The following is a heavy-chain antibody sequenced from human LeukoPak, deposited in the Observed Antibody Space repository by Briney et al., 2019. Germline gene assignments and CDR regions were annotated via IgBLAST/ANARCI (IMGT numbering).Heavy chain of an antibody. CDR2: IYSGGST. CDR1: GFTVSSNY. CDR3: AKDVTPDGLWDIDY. V-gene: IGHV3-66*01. J-gene: IGHJ4*02. Sequence: GGSLRLSCAASGFTVSSNYMSWVRQAPGKGLEWVSVIYSGGSTYYADSVKGRFTISRDNSKNTLYLQMNSLRDEDTATYYCAKDVTPDGLWDIDYWGQGTLITVSS. D-gene: IGHD4-17*01.